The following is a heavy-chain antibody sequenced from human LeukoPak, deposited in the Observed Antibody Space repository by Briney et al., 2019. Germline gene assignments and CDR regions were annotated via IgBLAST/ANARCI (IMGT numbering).Heavy chain of an antibody. D-gene: IGHD6-13*01. J-gene: IGHJ6*02. CDR1: GYTFTSYG. V-gene: IGHV1-18*01. CDR3: ARDGYSSSWYIIYYYGMDV. CDR2: ISAYNGNT. Sequence: ASVKVSCKASGYTFTSYGISWVRRAPGQGLEWMGWISAYNGNTNYAQKLQGRVTMTTDTSTSTAYMELRSLRSDDTAVYYCARDGYSSSWYIIYYYGMDVWGQGTTVTVSS.